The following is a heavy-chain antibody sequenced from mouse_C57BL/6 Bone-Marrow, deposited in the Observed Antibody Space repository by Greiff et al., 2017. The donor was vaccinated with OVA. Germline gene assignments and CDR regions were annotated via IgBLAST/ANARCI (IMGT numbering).Heavy chain of an antibody. V-gene: IGHV1-81*01. J-gene: IGHJ3*01. CDR2: IYPRSGNT. D-gene: IGHD2-4*01. CDR1: GYTFTSYG. Sequence: VQLQESGAELARPGASVKLSCKASGYTFTSYGISWVKQRTGQGLEWIGEIYPRSGNTYYNEKFKGKATLTADKSSSTAYMELRSLTSEDSAVYFCARRGLRPWFAYWGQGTLVTVSA. CDR3: ARRGLRPWFAY.